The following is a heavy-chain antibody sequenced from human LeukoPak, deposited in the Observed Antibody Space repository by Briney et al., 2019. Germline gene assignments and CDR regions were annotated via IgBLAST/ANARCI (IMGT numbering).Heavy chain of an antibody. Sequence: GGSLRLSCAASGFTFSSYAMSWVRQAPGKGLEWVSAISGSGGSTYYADSVKGRFTISRDNSKNTLYLQMNSLRAEDTAVYYSAKGYDSSGYRYYFDYWGQGTLVTVSS. J-gene: IGHJ4*02. CDR1: GFTFSSYA. D-gene: IGHD3-22*01. CDR2: ISGSGGST. V-gene: IGHV3-23*01. CDR3: AKGYDSSGYRYYFDY.